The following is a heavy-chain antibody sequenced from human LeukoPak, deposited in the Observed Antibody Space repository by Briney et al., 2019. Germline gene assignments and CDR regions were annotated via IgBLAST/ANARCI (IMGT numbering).Heavy chain of an antibody. D-gene: IGHD1-26*01. J-gene: IGHJ3*01. CDR2: IHYSGST. CDR1: DYSISSAYY. V-gene: IGHV4-38-2*01. CDR3: VRGPVVGTFDDAVDF. Sequence: SETLSLTCGVSDYSISSAYYWGWLRQPPGKGLEWIGSIHYSGSTYYNPSLKSRVIISVDTSKNQFSLKLNSVTAADTAIYYCVRGPVVGTFDDAVDFWGQGTMVTVSS.